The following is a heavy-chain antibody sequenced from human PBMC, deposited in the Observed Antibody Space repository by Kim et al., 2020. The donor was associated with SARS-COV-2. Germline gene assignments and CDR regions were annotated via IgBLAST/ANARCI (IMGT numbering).Heavy chain of an antibody. Sequence: GGSLRLSCAASGFTFSSYGMHWVRQAPGKGLEWVAVISYDGSNKYYVDSVKGRFTISRDNSKNTLYLQMNSLRAEDTAVYYCAKDKDSSGYYYGDYWGQGTLVTVSS. CDR3: AKDKDSSGYYYGDY. D-gene: IGHD3-22*01. CDR1: GFTFSSYG. J-gene: IGHJ4*02. V-gene: IGHV3-30*18. CDR2: ISYDGSNK.